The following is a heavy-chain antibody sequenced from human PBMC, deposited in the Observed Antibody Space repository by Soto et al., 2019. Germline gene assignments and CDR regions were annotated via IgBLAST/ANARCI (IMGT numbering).Heavy chain of an antibody. CDR2: IGSGPDDS. J-gene: IGHJ3*01. Sequence: GVSLRLSCAASGFTFSTYAMSWVRQAPGKGLEWVSSIGSGPDDSDSADSVKGRFIISRDNSKNIVSLQMESLRAEDTAIYYCAKDRMNHNGVWDPFDVWGQGTVVTVSS. D-gene: IGHD2-8*01. V-gene: IGHV3-23*01. CDR1: GFTFSTYA. CDR3: AKDRMNHNGVWDPFDV.